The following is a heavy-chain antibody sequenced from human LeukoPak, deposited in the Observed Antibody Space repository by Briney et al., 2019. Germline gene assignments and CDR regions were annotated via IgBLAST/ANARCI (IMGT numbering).Heavy chain of an antibody. J-gene: IGHJ5*02. CDR1: GFTFSSFG. Sequence: PGGSLRLSCAASGFTFSSFGMHWVRQAPGKGLEWVADICYNGSNKYYAESVKGRFTISRDNSKNTLYLQMNSLRAEDTAVYYCSRGGYGDYNNWFDPWGQGTLVIVSS. D-gene: IGHD4-17*01. CDR3: SRGGYGDYNNWFDP. V-gene: IGHV3-33*01. CDR2: ICYNGSNK.